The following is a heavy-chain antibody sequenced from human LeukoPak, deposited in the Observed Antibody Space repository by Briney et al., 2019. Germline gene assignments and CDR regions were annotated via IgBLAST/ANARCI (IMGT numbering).Heavy chain of an antibody. CDR1: GFTFDDYA. J-gene: IGHJ3*02. V-gene: IGHV3-9*01. CDR3: AKGSGRTIFSRGDAFDI. Sequence: GGSLRLSCAASGFTFDDYAMHWVRQAPGKGLEWVSGISWNSGSIGYADSVEGRFTISRDNAKNSLYLQMNSLRAEDTALYYCAKGSGRTIFSRGDAFDIWGQGTMVTVSS. CDR2: ISWNSGSI. D-gene: IGHD1/OR15-1a*01.